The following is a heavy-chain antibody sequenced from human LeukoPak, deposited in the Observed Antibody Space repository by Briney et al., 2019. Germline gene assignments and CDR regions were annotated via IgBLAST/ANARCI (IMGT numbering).Heavy chain of an antibody. CDR1: GFTFSSYW. V-gene: IGHV3-74*01. D-gene: IGHD5-12*01. Sequence: GGSLRLSCAASGFTFSSYWMHWVRQVPGKGLVWVSRINTDGSSTTYADSVKGRFTISRDNAKNMLNLQMNSLRAEDTAVYYCVRDGSYRLKWGQGTLVTVSS. CDR2: INTDGSST. CDR3: VRDGSYRLK. J-gene: IGHJ4*02.